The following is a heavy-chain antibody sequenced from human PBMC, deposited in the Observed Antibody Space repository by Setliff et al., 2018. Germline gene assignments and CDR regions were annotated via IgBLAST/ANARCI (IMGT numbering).Heavy chain of an antibody. CDR3: ARVDFTMIQGVLGL. J-gene: IGHJ1*01. Sequence: PSETLSLTCTVSGGSISGYYWSWIRQPPGKGLEWIGNIYYTGSPSYSPSLRSRGTISVDTSKNKFSLSLSSVTAADTAVYYCARVDFTMIQGVLGLWGQGTLVTVSS. CDR1: GGSISGYY. D-gene: IGHD3-10*01. CDR2: IYYTGSP. V-gene: IGHV4-59*01.